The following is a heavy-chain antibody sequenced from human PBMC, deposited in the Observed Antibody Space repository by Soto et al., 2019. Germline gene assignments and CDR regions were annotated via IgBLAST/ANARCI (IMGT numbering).Heavy chain of an antibody. Sequence: QVQIVQSGAEEKKPGASVKVSCKASGYTFTSYVMHWVRQAPGKRLEWMGWINAGNGNTKYSQKFRGRVTITRYTAASTAYMVLSRLRSEDMAVYYWARGANCVDNWGQGTMVTVSS. D-gene: IGHD1-1*01. CDR2: INAGNGNT. CDR1: GYTFTSYV. V-gene: IGHV1-3*05. J-gene: IGHJ3*02. CDR3: ARGANCVDN.